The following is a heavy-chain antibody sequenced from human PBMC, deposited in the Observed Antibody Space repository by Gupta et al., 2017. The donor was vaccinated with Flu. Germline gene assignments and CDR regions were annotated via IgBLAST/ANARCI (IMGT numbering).Heavy chain of an antibody. CDR2: TYYTGST. Sequence: GKGLEWIGYTYYTGSTNYNPSLKSRVTISVDTSKNQFSLKLSSVTAADTAVYYCARHALGSSLAREYCTNGVCAYNWFDPWGQGTLVTVSS. CDR3: ARHALGSSLAREYCTNGVCAYNWFDP. V-gene: IGHV4-59*08. D-gene: IGHD2-8*01. J-gene: IGHJ5*02.